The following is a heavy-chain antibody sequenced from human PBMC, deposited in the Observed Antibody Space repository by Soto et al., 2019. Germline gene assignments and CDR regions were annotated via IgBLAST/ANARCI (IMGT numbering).Heavy chain of an antibody. CDR1: GGRFSSYG. CDR3: ARDLRAAGRPGMDV. Sequence: GAPVKGSCKGFGGRFSSYGISWGRQGPGQGLEWMGGIIPIVGTGNYAQNFQGRVTITADESTSTAYMELSSLRSEDTAMYYCARDLRAAGRPGMDVWGQGTKVTVSS. V-gene: IGHV1-69*01. J-gene: IGHJ6*02. CDR2: IIPIVGTG. D-gene: IGHD6-13*01.